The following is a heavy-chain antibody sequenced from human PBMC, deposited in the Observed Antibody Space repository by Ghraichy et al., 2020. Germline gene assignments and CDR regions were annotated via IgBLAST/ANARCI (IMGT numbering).Heavy chain of an antibody. V-gene: IGHV3-53*01. Sequence: ETLSLTCAASGFTVSGNYMAWVHQAPGKGLEWVSLISSGGTTHYADSVKGRFTISSDNPKNTVHLQMNSLRAEDSAVYFCSRDRLFCAGDECFYYSPYGRDVWGQGTTVTVSS. D-gene: IGHD2-21*01. CDR1: GFTVSGNY. CDR2: ISSGGTT. J-gene: IGHJ6*01. CDR3: SRDRLFCAGDECFYYSPYGRDV.